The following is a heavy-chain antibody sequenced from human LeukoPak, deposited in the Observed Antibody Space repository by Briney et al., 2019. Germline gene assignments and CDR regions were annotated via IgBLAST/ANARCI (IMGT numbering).Heavy chain of an antibody. J-gene: IGHJ4*02. CDR1: EFTFSTYA. Sequence: GGSLRLSCAASEFTFSTYAMSWVRQAPGKGLEWVSAISGSGGSTYYADSVKGRFTISRDNSKNTLYLQMNSLRAEDTAVYYCAKSGSYYGIFDYWGQGTLVTVSS. V-gene: IGHV3-23*01. CDR2: ISGSGGST. D-gene: IGHD1-26*01. CDR3: AKSGSYYGIFDY.